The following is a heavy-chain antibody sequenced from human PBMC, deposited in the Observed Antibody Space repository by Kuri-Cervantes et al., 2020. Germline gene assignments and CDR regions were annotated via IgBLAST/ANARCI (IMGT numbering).Heavy chain of an antibody. CDR3: ARKGTTLEYYFDY. Sequence: ASVKVSCKASGDTFTGYYMHWVRQAPGQGLEWMGWINPNSGGANYAQKFQGRVTMTRDTSISTAYMELSRLKSDDTAMYYCARKGTTLEYYFDYWGQGTLVTVSS. CDR1: GDTFTGYY. CDR2: INPNSGGA. D-gene: IGHD4-11*01. V-gene: IGHV1-2*02. J-gene: IGHJ4*02.